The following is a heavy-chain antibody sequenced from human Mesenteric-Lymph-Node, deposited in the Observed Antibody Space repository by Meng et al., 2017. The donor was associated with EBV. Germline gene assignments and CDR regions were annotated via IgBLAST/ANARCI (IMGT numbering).Heavy chain of an antibody. CDR2: IFHIGST. Sequence: QGELQESGHRLVKPSGTLSLTCAVSGGSVISNNWWSWVRQPPGKGLEWIGEIFHIGSTNNNPSLKSRVTISVDNSKNQFSLSLTSVTAADTAIYYCAKVSLTGTFYDHWGQGILVTVSS. CDR1: GGSVISNNW. D-gene: IGHD3-9*01. V-gene: IGHV4-4*02. CDR3: AKVSLTGTFYDH. J-gene: IGHJ4*02.